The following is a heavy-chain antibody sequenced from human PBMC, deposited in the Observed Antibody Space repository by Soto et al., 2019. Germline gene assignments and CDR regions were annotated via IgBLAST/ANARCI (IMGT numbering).Heavy chain of an antibody. CDR1: GFTFSSYG. CDR2: ISYDGSNK. D-gene: IGHD3-22*01. V-gene: IGHV3-30*18. J-gene: IGHJ3*02. CDR3: AKAPDSYYDSSGYPNDAFDI. Sequence: GGSLRLSCAASGFTFSSYGMHWVRQAPGKGLEWVAVISYDGSNKYYADSVKGRFTISSDNSKNTLYLQMNSLRAEDTAVYYCAKAPDSYYDSSGYPNDAFDIWGQGTMVTVSS.